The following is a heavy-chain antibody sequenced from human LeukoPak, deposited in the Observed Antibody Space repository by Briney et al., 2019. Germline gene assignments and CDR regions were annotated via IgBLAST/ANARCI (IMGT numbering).Heavy chain of an antibody. V-gene: IGHV3-23*05. CDR2: IRSNGRDT. CDR1: GFTFSEYS. J-gene: IGHJ5*01. D-gene: IGHD2-15*01. CDR3: ARGGYTSYFDP. Sequence: PGGSLRLSCAASGFTFSEYSMSWVRQAPGKGLEWVSNIRSNGRDTYYADSVKGRFTISRDNSKNTLYLHMNSLRAEDTAVYYCARGGYTSYFDPWGQGTLVTVSS.